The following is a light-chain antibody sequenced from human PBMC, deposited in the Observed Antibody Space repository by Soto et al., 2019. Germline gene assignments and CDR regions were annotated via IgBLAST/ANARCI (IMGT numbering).Light chain of an antibody. V-gene: IGKV1-13*02. CDR3: QQFNV. CDR2: DAS. Sequence: IQMTQSPSSLSASVGDRVTITCRASQGIGSALAWYQQKPGKAPKLLIYDASSLESGAPSRFSGSGSGTDFTLTISSLQPEDFATYYCQQFNVFGGGTKVDIK. CDR1: QGIGSA. J-gene: IGKJ4*01.